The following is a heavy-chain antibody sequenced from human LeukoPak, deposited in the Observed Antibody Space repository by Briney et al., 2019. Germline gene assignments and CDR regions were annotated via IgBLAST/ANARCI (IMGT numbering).Heavy chain of an antibody. Sequence: GGSLRLSCAASGFTFSSYSMNWVRQAPGKGLEWVSSISSSSSYIYYADSVKGRFTISRDNAKNSLYLQMNSLRAEDTAVYYCARSWDYYDSSGYGYWGQGTLVTVSS. J-gene: IGHJ4*02. V-gene: IGHV3-21*01. CDR1: GFTFSSYS. CDR2: ISSSSSYI. D-gene: IGHD3-22*01. CDR3: ARSWDYYDSSGYGY.